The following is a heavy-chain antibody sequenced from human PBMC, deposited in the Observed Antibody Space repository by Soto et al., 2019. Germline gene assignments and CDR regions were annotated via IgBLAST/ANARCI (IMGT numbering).Heavy chain of an antibody. CDR1: GGSISSSSYY. V-gene: IGHV4-39*01. Sequence: QLQLQESGPGLVKPSETLSLTCTVSGGSISSSSYYWGWIRQPPGKGLEWIGSIYYSGSTYYTPSLRSRLTISVDTSKNQFSLKLSSVAAADTAVYYCARHRPDCSGGSCYSGDFDYWGQGTLVTVSS. D-gene: IGHD2-15*01. CDR2: IYYSGST. J-gene: IGHJ4*02. CDR3: ARHRPDCSGGSCYSGDFDY.